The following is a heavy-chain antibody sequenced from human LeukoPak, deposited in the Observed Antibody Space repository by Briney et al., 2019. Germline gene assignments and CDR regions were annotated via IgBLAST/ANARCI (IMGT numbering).Heavy chain of an antibody. CDR1: GGSISSYY. D-gene: IGHD2-15*01. V-gene: IGHV4-4*07. CDR2: IYTSGST. Sequence: SETLSLTCPVSGGSISSYYWSWIRQPAGKGLEWIGRIYTSGSTNYNPSLKSRVTMSVDTSKNQFSLKLSSVTAADTALYYCARRNRYCNGGSCAHHHDSWGQGTLVIVSS. CDR3: ARRNRYCNGGSCAHHHDS. J-gene: IGHJ4*02.